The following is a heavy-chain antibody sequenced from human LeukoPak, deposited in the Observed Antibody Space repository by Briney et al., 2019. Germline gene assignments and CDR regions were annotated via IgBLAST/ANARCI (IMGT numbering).Heavy chain of an antibody. V-gene: IGHV1-2*02. J-gene: IGHJ5*02. CDR2: INPNSGGT. CDR3: ARDPQPRRYCSGGSCAKNWFDP. CDR1: GYTFTGYY. Sequence: GASVKVSCKASGYTFTGYYMHWVRQAPGQGLEWMEWINPNSGGTNYAQKFQGRVTMTRDTSISTAYMELSRLRSDDTAVYYGARDPQPRRYCSGGSCAKNWFDPWGQGTLVTVSS. D-gene: IGHD2-15*01.